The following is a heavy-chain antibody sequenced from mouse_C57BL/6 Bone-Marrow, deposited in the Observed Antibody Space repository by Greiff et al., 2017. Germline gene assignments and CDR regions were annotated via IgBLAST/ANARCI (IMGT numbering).Heavy chain of an antibody. D-gene: IGHD2-13*01. V-gene: IGHV1-18*01. J-gene: IGHJ1*03. Sequence: VQLQQSGPELVKPGASVKIPCKASGYTFTDYNMDWVKQSHGKSLEWIGDINPNNGGTIYNQKFKGKATLTVDKSSSTAYMELRSLTSEDTAVYYCARALYYYGGYFDVWGTGTTVTVSS. CDR1: GYTFTDYN. CDR2: INPNNGGT. CDR3: ARALYYYGGYFDV.